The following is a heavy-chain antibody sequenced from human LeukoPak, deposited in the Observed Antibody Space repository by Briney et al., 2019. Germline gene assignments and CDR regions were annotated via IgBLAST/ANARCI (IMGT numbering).Heavy chain of an antibody. V-gene: IGHV3-66*01. CDR3: AKDACGGDCTEYYFDY. D-gene: IGHD2-21*01. J-gene: IGHJ4*02. Sequence: PGGSLRLSCAASGFTVSSNYMSWVRQAPGKGLEWVSVIYSGGSTYYADSVKGRFTISRDNSKNTLYLQMNSLRAEDTAVYYCAKDACGGDCTEYYFDYGGQEPLVTVPS. CDR2: IYSGGST. CDR1: GFTVSSNY.